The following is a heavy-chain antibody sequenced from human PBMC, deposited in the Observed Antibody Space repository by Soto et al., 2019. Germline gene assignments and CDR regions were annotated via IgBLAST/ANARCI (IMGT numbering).Heavy chain of an antibody. CDR2: ISWNSGSI. V-gene: IGHV3-9*01. Sequence: EVQLVESGGGLVQPGRSLRLSCAASGFTFDDYAMHWVRQAPGKGLAWVSGISWNSGSIGYADSVKGRFTISRDNAKNSLDLQMNSLRAEDTALYYCAQAGYGSGYDTYFAYWGQGTLVTVSS. D-gene: IGHD5-12*01. CDR3: AQAGYGSGYDTYFAY. CDR1: GFTFDDYA. J-gene: IGHJ4*02.